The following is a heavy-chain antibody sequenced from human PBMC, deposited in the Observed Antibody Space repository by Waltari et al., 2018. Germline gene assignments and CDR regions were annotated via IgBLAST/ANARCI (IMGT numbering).Heavy chain of an antibody. CDR1: GYTFTSYA. V-gene: IGHV1-3*01. CDR3: ARRKPGSGWYVGNDY. J-gene: IGHJ4*02. CDR2: INAGNGNT. Sequence: QVQLVQSGAEVKKPGASVKVSCKASGYTFTSYAMHWVRQAPGQRLEWMGWINAGNGNTKYSQKFQGRVTITRDTSASTAYMELSSLRSEDTAVYYCARRKPGSGWYVGNDYWGQGTLVTVSS. D-gene: IGHD6-19*01.